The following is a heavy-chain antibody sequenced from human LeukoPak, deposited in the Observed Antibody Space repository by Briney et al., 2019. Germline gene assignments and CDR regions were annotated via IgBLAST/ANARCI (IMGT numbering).Heavy chain of an antibody. V-gene: IGHV4-31*03. CDR3: ARSWSGSVSAADI. J-gene: IGHJ3*02. CDR2: IYYSGST. Sequence: SQTLSLTCTVSGGSISSGGYYWSWIRQHPGKGLEWIGYIYYSGSTYYNPSLKSRVTISVDTSKNQFSLKLSSVTAADTAIYYCARSWSGSVSAADIWGQGTMVTVSS. CDR1: GGSISSGGYY. D-gene: IGHD3-3*01.